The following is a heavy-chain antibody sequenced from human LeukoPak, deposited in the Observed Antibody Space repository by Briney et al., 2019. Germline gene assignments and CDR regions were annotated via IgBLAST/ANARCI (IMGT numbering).Heavy chain of an antibody. D-gene: IGHD1-26*01. CDR2: ISGDGGST. CDR3: AKCHHSGSYWTYFDY. CDR1: GFTFDDYA. V-gene: IGHV3-43*02. J-gene: IGHJ4*02. Sequence: GGSLRLSCAASGFTFDDYAMHWVRQAPGKGLEWVSLISGDGGSTYYADSVKGRFTISRDNSKNSLYLQMNSLRTEDTALYYCAKCHHSGSYWTYFDYWGQGTLVTVSS.